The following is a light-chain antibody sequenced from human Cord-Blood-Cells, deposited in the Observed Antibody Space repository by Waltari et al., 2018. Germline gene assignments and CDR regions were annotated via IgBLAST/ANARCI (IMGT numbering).Light chain of an antibody. J-gene: IGLJ2*01. CDR2: QDS. CDR3: QAWDSSSVV. V-gene: IGLV3-1*01. CDR1: KLGDKY. Sequence: SYELTQPPSVSVSPGQTASITCSGDKLGDKYACWYQQKPGQSPVLVIYQDSKRPSGIPEGFSGSTSGNTATLTISGTQARDEADYYCQAWDSSSVVFGGGTKLTVL.